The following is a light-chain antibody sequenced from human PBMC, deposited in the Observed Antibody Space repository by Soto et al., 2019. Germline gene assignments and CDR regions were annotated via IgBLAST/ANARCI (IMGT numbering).Light chain of an antibody. CDR3: QQSYTTPRT. V-gene: IGKV1-39*01. Sequence: DIQMTQSPSSPSASVGDRVTITCRASESISNYLNWYQQKPGKAPKLLIYAASSLQSGVPSRFSGSGSGTDFTLTIGSLQPEDFATYYCQQSYTTPRTFGQGTKVDIK. CDR1: ESISNY. J-gene: IGKJ1*01. CDR2: AAS.